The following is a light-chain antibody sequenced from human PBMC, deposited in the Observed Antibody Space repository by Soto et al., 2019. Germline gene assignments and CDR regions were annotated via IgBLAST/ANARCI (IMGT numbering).Light chain of an antibody. CDR1: QSVSSN. CDR3: QQYNTWPPST. V-gene: IGKV3-15*01. CDR2: GAS. J-gene: IGKJ5*01. Sequence: EIGMKQSPATLSVSPGERATLSCRASQSVSSNLAWYQQKPGQAPRLLIYGASTRATGIPARFSGSGSGTEFTLTICSLQSEDFAVYYCQQYNTWPPSTFGQGTRLETK.